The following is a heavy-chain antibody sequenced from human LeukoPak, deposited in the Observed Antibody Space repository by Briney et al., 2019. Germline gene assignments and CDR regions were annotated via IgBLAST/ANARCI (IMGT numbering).Heavy chain of an antibody. Sequence: ASVKVSCKASGYIFTGYYIHWVRQAPGQGLEWMGWINPNSGGTNYAQKFQGRVTMTRDTSTSTAYMELSRLRSDDTAVYYCARLYSSSWAHDYWGQGTLVTVSS. CDR1: GYIFTGYY. V-gene: IGHV1-2*02. J-gene: IGHJ4*02. CDR3: ARLYSSSWAHDY. CDR2: INPNSGGT. D-gene: IGHD6-13*01.